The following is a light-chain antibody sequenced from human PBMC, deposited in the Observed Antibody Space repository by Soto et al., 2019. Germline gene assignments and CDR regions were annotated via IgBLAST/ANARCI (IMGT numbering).Light chain of an antibody. Sequence: QSVLTQPPSASGTPGQRVTISCSGSSSNIGSHTVNWYQQLPGTAPRLLIYNTYYRPSGVPDRFSGSKSGTSASLAISGLQSEDEADYYCAAWDDCLNGVVFGGGTKLTVL. V-gene: IGLV1-44*01. CDR1: SSNIGSHT. J-gene: IGLJ2*01. CDR3: AAWDDCLNGVV. CDR2: NTY.